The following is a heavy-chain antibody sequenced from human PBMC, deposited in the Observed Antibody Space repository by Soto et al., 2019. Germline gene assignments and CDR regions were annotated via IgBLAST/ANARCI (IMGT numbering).Heavy chain of an antibody. CDR3: ARDYGIAAAVYYFDY. D-gene: IGHD6-13*01. Sequence: GGSLRLSCAASGFTFSSYWMHWVRQAPGKGLVWVSRINSDGSSTSYADSVKGRFTISRDNAKNTLYLQMNSLRAEDTAVYYCARDYGIAAAVYYFDYWGQGTLVTVSS. CDR2: INSDGSST. CDR1: GFTFSSYW. J-gene: IGHJ4*02. V-gene: IGHV3-74*01.